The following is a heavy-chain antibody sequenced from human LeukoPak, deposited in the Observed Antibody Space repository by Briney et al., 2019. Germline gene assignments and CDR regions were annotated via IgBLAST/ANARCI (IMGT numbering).Heavy chain of an antibody. CDR2: IYYSGST. V-gene: IGHV4-59*01. CDR1: GGSISSYY. J-gene: IGHJ5*02. D-gene: IGHD6-25*01. Sequence: PSETLSLTCTLSGGSISSYYWSWIRHPPREGLEWIGYIYYSGSTKYTPSLKSRVTISVDTSKNQFSLKLSSVTAADTAVYYCARGYSSANWFDPWGQGTLVTVSS. CDR3: ARGYSSANWFDP.